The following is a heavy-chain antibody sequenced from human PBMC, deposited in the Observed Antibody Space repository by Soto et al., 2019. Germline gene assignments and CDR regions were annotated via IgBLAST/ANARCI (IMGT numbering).Heavy chain of an antibody. CDR3: ARGVRDTAMVNWFDP. CDR1: GYTFTGYY. D-gene: IGHD5-18*01. V-gene: IGHV1-2*04. Sequence: ASVKVSCKASGYTFTGYYMHWVRQAPGQGLEWMGWINPNSGGTNYAQKFQGWVTMTRDTSISTAYMELSRLRSDDTAVYYCARGVRDTAMVNWFDPWGQGTLVTVSS. J-gene: IGHJ5*02. CDR2: INPNSGGT.